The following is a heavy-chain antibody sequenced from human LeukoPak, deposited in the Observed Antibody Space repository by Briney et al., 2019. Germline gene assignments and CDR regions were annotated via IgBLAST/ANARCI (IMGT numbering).Heavy chain of an antibody. V-gene: IGHV1-2*02. J-gene: IGHJ4*02. CDR2: INPNSGGT. CDR1: GYTFTGYY. D-gene: IGHD2-2*01. Sequence: ASVKVSFTASGYTFTGYYMHWVRQAPGQGLEWMGWINPNSGGTNYAQKFQGRVTMTRDTSISTAYMELSRLRSDDTAVYYCARARVPAAFDYWGQGTLVTVSS. CDR3: ARARVPAAFDY.